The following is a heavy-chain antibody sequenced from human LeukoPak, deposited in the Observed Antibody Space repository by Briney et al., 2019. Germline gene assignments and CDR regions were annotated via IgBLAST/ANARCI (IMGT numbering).Heavy chain of an antibody. CDR3: ARVPTVTFFDY. D-gene: IGHD4-17*01. Sequence: SETLSLTCIVSVDSISSSSSYWDWIRQPPGKGLEWIGNIYYSGRTSYNPSLKSRVTISVDTSKNQFSLKLSSVTAADTAVYYCARVPTVTFFDYWGQGTLVTVSS. J-gene: IGHJ4*02. CDR2: IYYSGRT. CDR1: VDSISSSSSY. V-gene: IGHV4-39*07.